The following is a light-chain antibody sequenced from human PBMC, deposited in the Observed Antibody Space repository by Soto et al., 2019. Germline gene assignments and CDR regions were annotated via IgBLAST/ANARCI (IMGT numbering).Light chain of an antibody. CDR3: QQRDDGV. Sequence: EIVLTQSPATLSVSPGERDTLSCRASQSINTDLAWYQQKPGQAPRLLIYGASTRATGIPARFSGSGSGTEFTLTISSLQSEDFVVYYCQQRDDGVFGGGTKVEIK. CDR2: GAS. CDR1: QSINTD. J-gene: IGKJ4*01. V-gene: IGKV3-15*01.